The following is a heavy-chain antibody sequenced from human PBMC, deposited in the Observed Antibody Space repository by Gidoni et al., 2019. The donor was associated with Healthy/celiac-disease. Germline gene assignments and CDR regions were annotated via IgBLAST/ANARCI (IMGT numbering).Heavy chain of an antibody. J-gene: IGHJ5*02. CDR2: IYTSGST. V-gene: IGHV4-61*02. Sequence: QVQLQESGPGLVKPSQTLSLTCPVSGGSISSGSYYWSWIRQPAGKGLEWIGRIYTSGSTNYNPSLKSRVTISVDTSKNQFSLKLSSVTAADTAVYYCARDSYYGNWFDPWGQGTLVTVSS. D-gene: IGHD1-26*01. CDR1: GGSISSGSYY. CDR3: ARDSYYGNWFDP.